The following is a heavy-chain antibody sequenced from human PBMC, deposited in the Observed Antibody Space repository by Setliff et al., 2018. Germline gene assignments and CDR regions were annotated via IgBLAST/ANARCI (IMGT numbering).Heavy chain of an antibody. CDR2: IRVYDGYT. CDR3: AREGVDTRSSTDYRYYMDV. J-gene: IGHJ6*03. D-gene: IGHD5-18*01. Sequence: SVKVSCKASGGTFSSYAISWVRQAPGQGLEWMGWIRVYDGYTDYAQKFQGRVTIITDESTSTAYVELSSLTSADTAVYYCAREGVDTRSSTDYRYYMDVWGKGTTVTVSS. V-gene: IGHV1-69*05. CDR1: GGTFSSYA.